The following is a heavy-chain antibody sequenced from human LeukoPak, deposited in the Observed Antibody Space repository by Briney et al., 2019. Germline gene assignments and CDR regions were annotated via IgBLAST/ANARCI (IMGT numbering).Heavy chain of an antibody. CDR3: ARGEFIHAARAFDI. CDR2: IKQDGSEK. V-gene: IGHV3-7*01. CDR1: GFTFSSYW. D-gene: IGHD3-16*01. J-gene: IGHJ3*02. Sequence: GGSLRLSCAASGFTFSSYWMSWVRQAPGKGLEWVANIKQDGSEKYYVDSVKGRFTISRDNAKNTLYLQMNSLRAEDTAVYYCARGEFIHAARAFDIWGQGTMVTVSS.